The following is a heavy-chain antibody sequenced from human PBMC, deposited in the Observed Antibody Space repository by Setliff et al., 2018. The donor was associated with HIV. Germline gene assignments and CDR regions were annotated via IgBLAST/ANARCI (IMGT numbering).Heavy chain of an antibody. J-gene: IGHJ5*02. V-gene: IGHV4-39*01. CDR1: GGSTNSRTHY. CDR3: VRQSGSFWYVDP. Sequence: ETLSLTCNISGGSTNSRTHYWGWVRQPPGKGLEWIGSIFYSGINYYNPSLEGRITLSIDLSKNQFSLKLTSVTAADSALYFCVRQSGSFWYVDPWGQGTQVTVSS. D-gene: IGHD1-26*01. CDR2: IFYSGIN.